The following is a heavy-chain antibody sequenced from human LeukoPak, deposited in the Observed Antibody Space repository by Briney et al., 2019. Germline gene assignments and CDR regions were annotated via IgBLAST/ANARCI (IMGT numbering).Heavy chain of an antibody. V-gene: IGHV3-48*02. CDR2: ISSSSDSI. CDR3: ARDAGYTYAFDI. D-gene: IGHD5-18*01. CDR1: GFTFSSYA. Sequence: GGSLRLSCAASGFTFSSYAMNWVRQAPGKGLEWVSYISSSSDSIYYADSVKGRFTVSRDNAKSSLYLQMNSLRDEDTAVYYCARDAGYTYAFDIWGQGTMVTVSS. J-gene: IGHJ3*02.